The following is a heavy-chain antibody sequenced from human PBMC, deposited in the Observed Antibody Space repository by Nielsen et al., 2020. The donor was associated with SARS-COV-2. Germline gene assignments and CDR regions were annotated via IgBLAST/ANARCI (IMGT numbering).Heavy chain of an antibody. Sequence: SVKVSCKASGGTFSSYAISWVRQAPEQGLEWMGGIIPIFGTANYAQKFQGRVTITADKSTSTAYMELSSLRSEDTAVYYCARPIRFLEWLSDYGMDVWGQGTTVTVSS. CDR3: ARPIRFLEWLSDYGMDV. V-gene: IGHV1-69*06. D-gene: IGHD3-3*01. J-gene: IGHJ6*02. CDR1: GGTFSSYA. CDR2: IIPIFGTA.